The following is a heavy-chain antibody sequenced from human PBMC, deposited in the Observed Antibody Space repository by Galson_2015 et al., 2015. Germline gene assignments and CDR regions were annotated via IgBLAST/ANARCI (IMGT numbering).Heavy chain of an antibody. J-gene: IGHJ4*02. D-gene: IGHD3-10*01. CDR3: ARAFGYFDY. Sequence: ETLSLTCAVSGYSISSGYYWGWIRQPPGKGLEWIGSIYHSGSTYYNPSLRSRVTISVDTSKNQFSLKLSSVTAADTAVYYCARAFGYFDYWGQGTLVTVSS. CDR1: GYSISSGYY. V-gene: IGHV4-38-2*01. CDR2: IYHSGST.